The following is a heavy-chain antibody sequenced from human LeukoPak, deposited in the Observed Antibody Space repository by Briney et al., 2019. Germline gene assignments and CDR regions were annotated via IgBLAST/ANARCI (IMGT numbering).Heavy chain of an antibody. Sequence: GGSLRLSCAASGFTFSSYAMSWVRQAPGKGLEWVSAISGSGGSTYYADSVKGRFTISRDNSKNTLYLQMNSLRAEDTAVYYCAKDAVWFGELWYYFDYWGQGTLVTVSS. D-gene: IGHD3-10*01. CDR1: GFTFSSYA. CDR3: AKDAVWFGELWYYFDY. CDR2: ISGSGGST. V-gene: IGHV3-23*01. J-gene: IGHJ4*02.